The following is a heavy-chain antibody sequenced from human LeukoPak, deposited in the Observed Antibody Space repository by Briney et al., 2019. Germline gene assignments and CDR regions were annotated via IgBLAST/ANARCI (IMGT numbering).Heavy chain of an antibody. CDR1: GGSLSSYY. D-gene: IGHD6-19*01. Sequence: AETLTLPCNVSGGSLSSYYWAWIRQPPGKGLDWIGTIYYSGSTFYNPALKSRLTIYVEKSKNQFTLKLRSVAAADTALYYCARGFAVAGRYDYWGQGTLVTVSS. V-gene: IGHV4-39*01. J-gene: IGHJ4*02. CDR2: IYYSGST. CDR3: ARGFAVAGRYDY.